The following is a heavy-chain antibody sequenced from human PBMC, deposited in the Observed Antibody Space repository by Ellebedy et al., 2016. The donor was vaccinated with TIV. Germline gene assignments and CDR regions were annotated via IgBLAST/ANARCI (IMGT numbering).Heavy chain of an antibody. V-gene: IGHV3-66*01. Sequence: GESLKISCAASGFIFNNNYMNWVRQAPGKGLEWVSVIYGSGTTYYADSVKDRLIVSRDNSRNTEYLQMNSLRAEDTAVYYCAGGMGLLYGGSPLDSWGQGTLVTVSS. CDR3: AGGMGLLYGGSPLDS. CDR1: GFIFNNNY. J-gene: IGHJ4*02. CDR2: IYGSGTT. D-gene: IGHD3-3*01.